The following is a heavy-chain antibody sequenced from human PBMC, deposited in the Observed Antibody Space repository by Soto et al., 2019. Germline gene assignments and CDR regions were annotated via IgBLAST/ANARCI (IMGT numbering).Heavy chain of an antibody. CDR2: LNPNGGST. CDR1: GYTFTNSY. J-gene: IGHJ4*02. Sequence: GASVKVSCKASGYTFTNSYIHWVRQAPGQGLEWMALLNPNGGSTNYAQNFKGRVTVTRDTSTSTVYMELTSLTSEDTAVYYCARNLAAGDYWGQGTLVTVSS. CDR3: ARNLAAGDY. D-gene: IGHD6-13*01. V-gene: IGHV1-46*01.